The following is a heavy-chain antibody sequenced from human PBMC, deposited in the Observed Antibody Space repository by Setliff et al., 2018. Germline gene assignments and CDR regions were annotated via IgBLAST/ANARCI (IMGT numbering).Heavy chain of an antibody. V-gene: IGHV4-38-2*02. CDR2: IYHRGRT. CDR3: ASPRRDDLDSPFDAFDI. D-gene: IGHD3-3*01. Sequence: SETLSLTCTVSGYSISSGHYWGWIRQPPGKGLEWIATIYHRGRTYYNPSLSSRVTISLDTSKNHFSLRLRSVTAADTAVYYCASPRRDDLDSPFDAFDIWGQGTKVTVS. CDR1: GYSISSGHY. J-gene: IGHJ3*02.